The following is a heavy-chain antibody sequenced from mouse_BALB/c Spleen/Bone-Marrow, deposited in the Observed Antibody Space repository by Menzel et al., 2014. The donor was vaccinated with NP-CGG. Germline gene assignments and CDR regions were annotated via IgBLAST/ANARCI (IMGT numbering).Heavy chain of an antibody. CDR1: GDSITSGY. CDR2: ISYSGST. CDR3: ARSRDYYGNSLDY. V-gene: IGHV3-8*02. D-gene: IGHD2-1*01. Sequence: EVKLMESGPSLVKPSQTLSLPCSVTGDSITSGYWNWIRKFPGNKLEYMGYISYSGSTYYNPSLKSRISITRDTSKNXYYLQLNSVTTEDTATYYCARSRDYYGNSLDYWGQGTTLTVSS. J-gene: IGHJ2*01.